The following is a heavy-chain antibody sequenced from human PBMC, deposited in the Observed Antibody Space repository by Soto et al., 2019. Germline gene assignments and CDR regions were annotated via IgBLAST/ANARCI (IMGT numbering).Heavy chain of an antibody. CDR3: ARNSLKGV. V-gene: IGHV3-53*02. Sequence: EVQLVETGGALIQPGGSLRLSCAASGFAVSNHYMNWVRQAPGKGLEWVSIIRTTGSTYYADSVKGRFTISRDNSKNTVYLEINSLRVEDTGVYYCARNSLKGVWGQGTTVIVSS. CDR2: IRTTGST. J-gene: IGHJ6*02. CDR1: GFAVSNHY.